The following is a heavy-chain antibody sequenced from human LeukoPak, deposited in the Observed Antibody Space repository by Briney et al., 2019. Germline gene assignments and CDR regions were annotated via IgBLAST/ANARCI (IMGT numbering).Heavy chain of an antibody. D-gene: IGHD3-9*01. CDR3: AITYYDILTGYHSEIMDD. J-gene: IGHJ6*04. CDR2: INHSGST. CDR1: GGSFSGDY. V-gene: IGHV4-34*01. Sequence: PSETLSVTCAVYGGSFSGDYWSWIRQPPGKGLEWIGKINHSGSTNYNPSLKSRVTISVDTSKNQFSLKLSSVTAADTAVYYCAITYYDILTGYHSEIMDDWGKGTTVTVSS.